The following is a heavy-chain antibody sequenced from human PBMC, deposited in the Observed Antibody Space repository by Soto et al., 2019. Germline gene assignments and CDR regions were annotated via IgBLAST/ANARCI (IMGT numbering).Heavy chain of an antibody. CDR3: DGCEVGYDNSGYYSWDYFDF. Sequence: SETLSLTCTASGGSISSGDYYWSWIRQPPGKGLAWLGYINDRGSTYYIPSLKARVTISVDTSKNQFSLELSSVTAADTAVYYCDGCEVGYDNSGYYSWDYFDFWGQGTLVTVSS. D-gene: IGHD3-22*01. CDR1: GGSISSGDYY. J-gene: IGHJ4*02. CDR2: INDRGST. V-gene: IGHV4-30-4*01.